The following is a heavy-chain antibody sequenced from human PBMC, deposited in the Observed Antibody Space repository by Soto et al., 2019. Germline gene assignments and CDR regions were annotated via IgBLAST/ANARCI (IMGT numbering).Heavy chain of an antibody. J-gene: IGHJ4*02. CDR1: GGSVSSGGYF. D-gene: IGHD6-19*01. CDR2: ISYSGST. V-gene: IGHV4-61*03. Sequence: PSETLSLTCTFSGGSVSSGGYFWSWIRQPPGKGLEWIGYISYSGSTKYNPSLESRVTISVDTSNKNFSLKLASVTAADTAVYYCARAPYGSGWPDSWGQGILVTVSS. CDR3: ARAPYGSGWPDS.